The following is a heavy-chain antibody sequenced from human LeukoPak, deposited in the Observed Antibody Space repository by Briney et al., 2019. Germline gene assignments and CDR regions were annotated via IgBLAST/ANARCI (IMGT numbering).Heavy chain of an antibody. Sequence: GGSLRLSCAASGFTFSSYGMHWVRQAPGKGLEWVAFIRYDGSNKFYADSVKGRFTISRDNSKNTLYLQMNSLRAEDTAVYYCARRAGAYSHPYDYWGQGTLVTVSS. CDR3: ARRAGAYSHPYDY. D-gene: IGHD4/OR15-4a*01. V-gene: IGHV3-30*02. J-gene: IGHJ4*02. CDR2: IRYDGSNK. CDR1: GFTFSSYG.